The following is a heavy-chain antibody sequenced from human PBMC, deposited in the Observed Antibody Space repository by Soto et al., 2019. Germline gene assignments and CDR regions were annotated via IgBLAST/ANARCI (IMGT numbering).Heavy chain of an antibody. CDR1: GFTFSSYA. CDR2: ISGSGGST. D-gene: IGHD3-10*01. CDR3: VKLPTPEDLWFGESAPLDY. J-gene: IGHJ4*02. Sequence: GGSLRLSCAASGFTFSSYAMSWVRQAPGKGLEWVSAISGSGGSTYYADSVKGRFTISRDNSKNTLYLQMNSLRAEDTAVYYCVKLPTPEDLWFGESAPLDYWGQGTLVTVSS. V-gene: IGHV3-23*01.